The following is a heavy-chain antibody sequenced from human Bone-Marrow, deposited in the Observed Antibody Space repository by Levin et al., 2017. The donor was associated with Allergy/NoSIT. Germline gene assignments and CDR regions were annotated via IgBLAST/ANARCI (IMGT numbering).Heavy chain of an antibody. CDR2: IYPRDSTT. Sequence: PGGSLRLSCKASGDSFSNYWIGWVRQLPGKGLEWIGIIYPRDSTTQYSPSFHGQVTISADKSISTAYLQWSSLGASDAAMYYCASRHYSWFIVFWGQGTLVTVSS. V-gene: IGHV5-51*01. CDR1: GDSFSNYW. D-gene: IGHD6-13*01. CDR3: ASRHYSWFIVF. J-gene: IGHJ4*02.